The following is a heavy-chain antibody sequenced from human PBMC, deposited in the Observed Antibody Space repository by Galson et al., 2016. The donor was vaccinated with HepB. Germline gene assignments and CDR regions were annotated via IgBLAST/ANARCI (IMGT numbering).Heavy chain of an antibody. V-gene: IGHV4-31*03. CDR1: GGSFNTGGYS. J-gene: IGHJ2*01. D-gene: IGHD3-9*01. Sequence: TLSLTCSVSGGSFNTGGYSWSWIRQHPGKGLEWIGDIYNIGSTYHNPSLKSRVAISGDTSKNQFSLKLSSVTAADTAVYYCARAWGGYFDSWGRGTLVSVSS. CDR2: IYNIGST. CDR3: ARAWGGYFDS.